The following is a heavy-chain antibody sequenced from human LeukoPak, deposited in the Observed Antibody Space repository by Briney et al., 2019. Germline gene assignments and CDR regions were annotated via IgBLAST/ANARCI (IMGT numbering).Heavy chain of an antibody. D-gene: IGHD2-2*02. J-gene: IGHJ4*02. Sequence: GGSLRLSCAASGFTFSNYAVPWVRQAPGKGLEWVAVISNDGSNKYYADSVKGRFTISRDDSENTLYLQMNSLRDEDTAVYYCARAEAYHYGYWGQGTKVTVSS. CDR2: ISNDGSNK. CDR3: ARAEAYHYGY. CDR1: GFTFSNYA. V-gene: IGHV3-30-3*01.